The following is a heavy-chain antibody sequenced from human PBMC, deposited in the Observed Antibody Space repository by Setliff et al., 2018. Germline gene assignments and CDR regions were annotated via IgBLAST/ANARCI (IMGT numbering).Heavy chain of an antibody. V-gene: IGHV4-59*01. D-gene: IGHD5-12*01. CDR1: GGSISSYY. Sequence: SETLSLTCTVSGGSISSYYWSWIRQPPGKGLEWIGYIYYSGSTNYNPSLKSRVTISLDTSRNQFSLKLRSVTAADTAVYYCARVRKGYSGYDFGDYWGQGTLVTVSS. CDR3: ARVRKGYSGYDFGDY. CDR2: IYYSGST. J-gene: IGHJ4*02.